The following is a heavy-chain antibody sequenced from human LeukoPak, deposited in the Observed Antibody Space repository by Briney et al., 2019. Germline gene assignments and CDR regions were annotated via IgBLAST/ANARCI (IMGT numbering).Heavy chain of an antibody. D-gene: IGHD3-10*01. CDR3: ARERSGYGSGSYYKTDAFDI. Sequence: GRSLRLSCAASGFTFSSYAMHWVRQAPGKGLEWVAVISYDGSNKYYADSVKGRFTISRDNSKNTLYLQMNSLRAEDTAVYYCARERSGYGSGSYYKTDAFDIWGQGTMVTVSS. CDR2: ISYDGSNK. J-gene: IGHJ3*02. CDR1: GFTFSSYA. V-gene: IGHV3-30-3*01.